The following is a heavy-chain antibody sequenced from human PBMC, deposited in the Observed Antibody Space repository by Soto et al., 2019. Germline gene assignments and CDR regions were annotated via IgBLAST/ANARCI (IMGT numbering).Heavy chain of an antibody. J-gene: IGHJ6*02. CDR2: ISWNSGSI. V-gene: IGHV3-9*01. Sequence: DVQLVESGGGLVQPGRSLRLSCAASGFTFDDYAMHWVRQAPGKGLEWVSGISWNSGSIGYADSVKGRFTISRDNAKNSLYPQMNSLRAEDTALYYCAVAGTNYYYGMDVWGQGTTVTVSS. D-gene: IGHD6-19*01. CDR1: GFTFDDYA. CDR3: AVAGTNYYYGMDV.